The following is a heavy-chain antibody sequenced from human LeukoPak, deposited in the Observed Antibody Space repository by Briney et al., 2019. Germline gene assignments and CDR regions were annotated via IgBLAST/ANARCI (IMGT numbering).Heavy chain of an antibody. Sequence: GASVKVSCKASGYTFTSYGISWVRQGPGQGLEWMGWISAYNGNTNYAQKLQGRVTMTTDTSTSTAYMELRSLRSDDTAVYYCARAKYYYGSGSYYPDYWGQGTLVTVSS. CDR2: ISAYNGNT. D-gene: IGHD3-10*01. CDR1: GYTFTSYG. J-gene: IGHJ4*02. CDR3: ARAKYYYGSGSYYPDY. V-gene: IGHV1-18*01.